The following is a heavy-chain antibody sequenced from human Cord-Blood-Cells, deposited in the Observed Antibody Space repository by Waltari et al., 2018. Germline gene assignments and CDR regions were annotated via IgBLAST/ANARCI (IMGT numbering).Heavy chain of an antibody. CDR1: VQCQV. V-gene: IGHV3-33*01. CDR2: IWYDGSNK. D-gene: IGHD3-16*01. J-gene: IGHJ4*02. Sequence: ESGGGVVQPGRSLRLSCAASVQCQVQLVESGGGKGLEWVAVIWYDGSNKYYADSVKGRFTISRDNSKNTLYLQMNSLRAEDTAVYYCARDWGSYFDYWGQGTLVTVSS. CDR3: ARDWGSYFDY.